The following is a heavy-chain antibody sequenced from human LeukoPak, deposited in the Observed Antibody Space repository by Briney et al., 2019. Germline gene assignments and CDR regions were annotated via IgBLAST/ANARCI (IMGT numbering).Heavy chain of an antibody. D-gene: IGHD6-13*01. V-gene: IGHV3-30-3*01. Sequence: GGSLRLSCAASGFTFSSYAMHWVRQAPGKGLEWVAVTSYDGSNKYYADSAKGRFTISRDNSKNTLYLQMNSLRAEDTAVYYCAKEAPSIAAAGTELDYWGQGTLVTVSS. J-gene: IGHJ4*02. CDR1: GFTFSSYA. CDR2: TSYDGSNK. CDR3: AKEAPSIAAAGTELDY.